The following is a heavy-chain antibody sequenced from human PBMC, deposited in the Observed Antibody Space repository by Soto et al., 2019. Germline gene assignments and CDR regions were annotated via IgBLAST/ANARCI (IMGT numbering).Heavy chain of an antibody. CDR1: GDTFTTYD. CDR3: AGGRTSGSYYFICY. J-gene: IGHJ4*02. D-gene: IGHD3-10*01. Sequence: ASVKVSCKASGDTFTTYDINWVRQATGHGLEWMGWINPNSGNIGYAQRFQGRGTMTRDTAIRTAYMEVSSLRSDDTAVYYCAGGRTSGSYYFICYCRQGTLGTVSS. CDR2: INPNSGNI. V-gene: IGHV1-8*01.